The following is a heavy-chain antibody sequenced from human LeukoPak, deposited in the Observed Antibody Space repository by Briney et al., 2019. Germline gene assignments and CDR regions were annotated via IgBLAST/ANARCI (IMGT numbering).Heavy chain of an antibody. V-gene: IGHV3-7*01. J-gene: IGHJ4*02. Sequence: GGSLRLSCAASGFTFSSYWMSWVRQAPGKGLEWVANIKQDGSEKYYVDSVKGRFTVSRDNAKSSLYLQMNSLRAEDTAVYYCARVYRSSSGYCFDFWGQGTLVTVSS. CDR3: ARVYRSSSGYCFDF. CDR2: IKQDGSEK. D-gene: IGHD6-6*01. CDR1: GFTFSSYW.